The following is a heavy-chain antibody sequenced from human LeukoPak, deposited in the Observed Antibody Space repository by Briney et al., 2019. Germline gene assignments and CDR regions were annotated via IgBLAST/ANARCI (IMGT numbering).Heavy chain of an antibody. J-gene: IGHJ4*02. Sequence: ASVKVSCKASGYTFTNYAMNWVRQAPGQGLEWMGWINPSTGNPTYAQGFTGRFVFPLDTSVSTAYLQISSLKAEDTALYYCARAYQRLGELSLPDYWGQGTLVTISS. V-gene: IGHV7-4-1*02. D-gene: IGHD3-16*02. CDR1: GYTFTNYA. CDR2: INPSTGNP. CDR3: ARAYQRLGELSLPDY.